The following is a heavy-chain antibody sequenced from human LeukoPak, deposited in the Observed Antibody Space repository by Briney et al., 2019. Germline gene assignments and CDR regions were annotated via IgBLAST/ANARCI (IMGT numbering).Heavy chain of an antibody. CDR3: VREYCSGGSCSDAFDI. V-gene: IGHV3-48*04. D-gene: IGHD2-15*01. CDR2: ISSSSSTI. J-gene: IGHJ3*02. CDR1: GFTFSSYS. Sequence: GGSLRLSCAASGFTFSSYSMNWVRQAPGKGLEWVSYISSSSSTIYYADSVSGRFTISRDNAKNSLYLQLNTLRAEDTALYSCVREYCSGGSCSDAFDIWGQGTMVTVFS.